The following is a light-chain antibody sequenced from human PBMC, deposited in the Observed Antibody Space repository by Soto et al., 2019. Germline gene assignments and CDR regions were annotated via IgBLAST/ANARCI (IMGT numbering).Light chain of an antibody. V-gene: IGLV1-40*01. Sequence: QSVLTQPPSVSGAPGQRVTIPCTGSSSNIGAGYEVHWYQQLPGTAPKLLIYANNNRPSGVPDRFSASRSGTSASLAITGLQAEDEADYYCQSYDSSLNVVFGGGTKLTVL. J-gene: IGLJ2*01. CDR3: QSYDSSLNVV. CDR2: ANN. CDR1: SSNIGAGYE.